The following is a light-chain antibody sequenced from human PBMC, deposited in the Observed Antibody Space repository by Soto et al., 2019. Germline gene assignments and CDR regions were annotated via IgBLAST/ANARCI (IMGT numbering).Light chain of an antibody. CDR3: QQCYSSPRT. CDR1: QRISTY. CDR2: AAS. J-gene: IGKJ1*01. Sequence: DIQMTQSPSTLSAGVGNRVTITCRASQRISTYLNGYQQKPGKAPTLLIYAASSLQSGVPSRFSGGGSGTDFTLTINTLQPEDFATYFCQQCYSSPRTFGQGTKVEIK. V-gene: IGKV1-39*01.